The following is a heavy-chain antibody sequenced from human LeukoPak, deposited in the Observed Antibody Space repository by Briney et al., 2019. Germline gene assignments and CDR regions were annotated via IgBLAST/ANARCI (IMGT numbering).Heavy chain of an antibody. D-gene: IGHD6-13*01. CDR1: GFMFPNYW. Sequence: PGGSLRLSCEASGFMFPNYWMHWVRQGQGKGLVWVSRISNDGSSRHYADSVKGRSTISRDNSKNMMYLQMNSLRAEDTAVYYCASASSHRIAAGGDYWGHGTLVTVSS. J-gene: IGHJ4*01. CDR2: ISNDGSSR. CDR3: ASASSHRIAAGGDY. V-gene: IGHV3-74*01.